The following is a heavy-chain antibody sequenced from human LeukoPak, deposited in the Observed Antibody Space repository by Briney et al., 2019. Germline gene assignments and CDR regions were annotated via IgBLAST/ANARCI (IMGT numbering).Heavy chain of an antibody. J-gene: IGHJ5*02. Sequence: GGSLRLSCAASGFTFSSSAMSWVRQVPGKGLEWVSGISASGGSTYYADSVKGRFTISRDNAKNSLYLQMNSLRAEDTAVYYCARMRDFWSGYYNHWGQGTLVTVSS. V-gene: IGHV3-23*01. D-gene: IGHD3-3*01. CDR2: ISASGGST. CDR1: GFTFSSSA. CDR3: ARMRDFWSGYYNH.